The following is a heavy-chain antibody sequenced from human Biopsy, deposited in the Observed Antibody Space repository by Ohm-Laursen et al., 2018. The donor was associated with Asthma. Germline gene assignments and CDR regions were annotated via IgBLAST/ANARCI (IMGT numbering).Heavy chain of an antibody. V-gene: IGHV1-3*01. CDR1: GYTFINYA. CDR3: AGTYYDFLTGQVNDAFAM. Sequence: GASVKVSCKASGYTFINYAIHWVRQAAGQRLEGMGWINAGNVNTKYSQKFQGRVTISRDTSASTAYMDLSSLRSEDTAVYYCAGTYYDFLTGQVNDAFAMWGQGTMVTVSS. D-gene: IGHD3-9*01. J-gene: IGHJ3*02. CDR2: INAGNVNT.